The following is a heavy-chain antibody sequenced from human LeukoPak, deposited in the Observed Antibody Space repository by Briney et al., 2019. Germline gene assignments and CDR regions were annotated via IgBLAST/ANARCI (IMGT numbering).Heavy chain of an antibody. CDR2: IYYSGST. D-gene: IGHD3-10*01. CDR3: ARLADITMVRGVGWFDP. CDR1: GGSISSSSYY. J-gene: IGHJ5*02. V-gene: IGHV4-39*01. Sequence: PSETLSLTCTVSGGSISSSSYYWGWIRQPPGKGLEWIGSIYYSGSTHYNPSLKSRVTISVDTSKNQFSLKLSSVTAADTAVYYCARLADITMVRGVGWFDPWGQGTLVTVSS.